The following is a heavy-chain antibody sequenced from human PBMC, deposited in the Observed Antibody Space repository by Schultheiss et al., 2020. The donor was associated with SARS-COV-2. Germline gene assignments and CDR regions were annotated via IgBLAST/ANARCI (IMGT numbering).Heavy chain of an antibody. Sequence: GGSLRLSCAASGFTFDDYAMHWVRQAPGKGLEWVSGISWNSGSIGYADSVKGRFTISRDNAKNSLYLQMNSLRAEDTAVYYCASPDGILWDAAFQHWGQGTLVTVSS. V-gene: IGHV3-9*01. CDR1: GFTFDDYA. D-gene: IGHD2-21*01. J-gene: IGHJ1*01. CDR3: ASPDGILWDAAFQH. CDR2: ISWNSGSI.